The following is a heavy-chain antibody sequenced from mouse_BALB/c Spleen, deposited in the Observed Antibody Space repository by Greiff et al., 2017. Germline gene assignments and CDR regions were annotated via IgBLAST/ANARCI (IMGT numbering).Heavy chain of an antibody. CDR2: IRNKANGYTT. V-gene: IGHV7-3*02. CDR1: GFSFTDYY. CDR3: AREITTYAMDC. Sequence: EVQLLESGGGLVQPGGSLRLSCATSGFSFTDYYMSWVRQPPGKALEWLGFIRNKANGYTTEYSASVKGRFTISRDNSQSILYLHMNTLRAADSAAYYCAREITTYAMDCGGEGPSVTVS. D-gene: IGHD2-4*01. J-gene: IGHJ4*01.